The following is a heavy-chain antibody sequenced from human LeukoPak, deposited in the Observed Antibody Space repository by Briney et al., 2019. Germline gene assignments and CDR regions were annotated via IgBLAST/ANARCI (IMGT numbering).Heavy chain of an antibody. Sequence: GGSLRLSCAASGFTFSSYSMNWVRQAPGKGLEWVSYISSSGSTIYYADSVKGRFTISRDNAKNSLYLQMNSLRAEDTAVYYCARTLGGGSYLKVGDYWGQGTLVTVSS. CDR2: ISSSGSTI. CDR3: ARTLGGGSYLKVGDY. CDR1: GFTFSSYS. V-gene: IGHV3-48*04. D-gene: IGHD1-26*01. J-gene: IGHJ4*02.